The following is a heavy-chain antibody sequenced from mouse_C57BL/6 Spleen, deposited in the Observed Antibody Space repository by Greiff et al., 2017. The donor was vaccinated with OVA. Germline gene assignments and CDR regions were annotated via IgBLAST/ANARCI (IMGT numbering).Heavy chain of an antibody. CDR3: ARFGNYSDY. CDR2: IDPSDSYT. D-gene: IGHD1-1*02. Sequence: QVQLQQPGAELVKPGASVKLSCKASGYTFTSYWMQWVKQRPGQGLEWIGEIDPSDSYTNYNQKFKGKATLTVDPSSSTAYMQLSSRTTEDSAVYYCARFGNYSDYWGQGTTLTVAS. V-gene: IGHV1-50*01. J-gene: IGHJ2*01. CDR1: GYTFTSYW.